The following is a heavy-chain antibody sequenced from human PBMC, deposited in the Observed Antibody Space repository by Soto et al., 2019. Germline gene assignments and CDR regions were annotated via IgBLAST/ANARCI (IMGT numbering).Heavy chain of an antibody. V-gene: IGHV3-30-3*01. Sequence: GGSLRLSCAASGFTFSSYAMHWVRQAPGKGLEWVAVISYDGSNKYYADSVKGRFTISRDNSKNTLYLQMNSLRAEDTAVYYCARDRGSSLRLDGMDVWGQGTTVTVSS. CDR1: GFTFSSYA. D-gene: IGHD1-26*01. J-gene: IGHJ6*02. CDR2: ISYDGSNK. CDR3: ARDRGSSLRLDGMDV.